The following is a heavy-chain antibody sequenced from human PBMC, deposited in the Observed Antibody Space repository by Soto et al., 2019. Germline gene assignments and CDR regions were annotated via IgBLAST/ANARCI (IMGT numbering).Heavy chain of an antibody. CDR3: ARSRGYSYGVFDY. Sequence: GGSLRLSCAVSGFTFSTYWMSWVRQAPGKGLEWVANIKEDGSEKYYVDSVKGRLTISRDNAKNSLYLQMNSLRAEDTAVYYCARSRGYSYGVFDYWGQGTLVTVSS. CDR1: GFTFSTYW. D-gene: IGHD5-18*01. J-gene: IGHJ4*02. V-gene: IGHV3-7*01. CDR2: IKEDGSEK.